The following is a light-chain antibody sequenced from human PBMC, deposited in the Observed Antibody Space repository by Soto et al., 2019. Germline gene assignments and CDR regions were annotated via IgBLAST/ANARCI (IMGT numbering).Light chain of an antibody. CDR1: QSLSSGY. CDR3: QQRSNWPPVWT. Sequence: EIVLTQSPGTLSLSPGERATLSCRASQSLSSGYLAWYQQKPGQAPRILIYAASSRATGIPDRFSGSGSGTDFTLTISRLEPEDFAVYYCQQRSNWPPVWTFGQGTKVEIK. J-gene: IGKJ1*01. V-gene: IGKV3D-20*02. CDR2: AAS.